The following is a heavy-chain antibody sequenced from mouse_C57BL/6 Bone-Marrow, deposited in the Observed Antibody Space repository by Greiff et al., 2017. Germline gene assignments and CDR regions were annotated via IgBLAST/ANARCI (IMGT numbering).Heavy chain of an antibody. D-gene: IGHD1-1*01. V-gene: IGHV5-15*01. CDR3: ARQGFYYGSPYAMDY. J-gene: IGHJ4*01. Sequence: EVQLVASGGGLVQPGGSLKLSCAASGFTFSDYGMAWVRQAPRKGPEWVAFISNLAYSIYYADTVTGRFTISRENAKNTLYLEMSSLRSEDTAMYYCARQGFYYGSPYAMDYWGQGTSVTVSS. CDR2: ISNLAYSI. CDR1: GFTFSDYG.